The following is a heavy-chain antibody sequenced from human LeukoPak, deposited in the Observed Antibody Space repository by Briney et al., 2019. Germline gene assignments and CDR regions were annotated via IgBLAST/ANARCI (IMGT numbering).Heavy chain of an antibody. CDR1: GYTFTSYD. J-gene: IGHJ6*03. Sequence: ASVKVSCKASGYTFTSYDINWVRQATGQGLEWMGWMNPNSGSTGYAQKFQGRVTISRNTSISAAYMGLSSLRSEDTAVYFCARGPSGSPFYYMDVWGKGTTVTVSS. D-gene: IGHD1-26*01. CDR3: ARGPSGSPFYYMDV. CDR2: MNPNSGST. V-gene: IGHV1-8*03.